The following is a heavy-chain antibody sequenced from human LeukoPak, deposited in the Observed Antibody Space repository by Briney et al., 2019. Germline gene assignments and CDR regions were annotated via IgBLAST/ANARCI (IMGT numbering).Heavy chain of an antibody. Sequence: QPGGSLRLSCAASGFTVSSNHMSWVRQAPGKGLEWVSVIYSGGSTYYADSVKGRFTISRDNSKNTLYLQMNSLRAEDTAVYYCAAHDFWSGYPFDYWGQGTLVTVSS. D-gene: IGHD3-3*01. J-gene: IGHJ4*02. V-gene: IGHV3-66*01. CDR2: IYSGGST. CDR1: GFTVSSNH. CDR3: AAHDFWSGYPFDY.